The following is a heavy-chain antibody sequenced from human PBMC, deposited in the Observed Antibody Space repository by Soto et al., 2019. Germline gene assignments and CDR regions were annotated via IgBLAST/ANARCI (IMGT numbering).Heavy chain of an antibody. Sequence: QVQLVQSGAEVKKPGSSVKVSCKASGGTFSTYTITWVRQAPGQGLEWMGRIIPIIGIINYAQKFQGRVTITADKSXAXTYIELTILRSDDTAVYYCAGDPDSHYNDSHAYSHPWGQGTLVTVSS. V-gene: IGHV1-69*08. CDR3: AGDPDSHYNDSHAYSHP. D-gene: IGHD3-22*01. J-gene: IGHJ5*02. CDR1: GGTFSTYT. CDR2: IIPIIGII.